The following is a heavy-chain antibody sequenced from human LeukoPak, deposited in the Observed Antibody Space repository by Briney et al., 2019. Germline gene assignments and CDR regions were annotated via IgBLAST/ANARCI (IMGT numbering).Heavy chain of an antibody. J-gene: IGHJ4*02. CDR1: GFTFSWYG. Sequence: GGSLRLSCLGSGFTFSWYGMNWVRQAPGRGLEYVSAISKNGGNTYYVDSVKGRFTISRDNSRNTLYLQMNSLRVEDTAVYFCVKDLSDRDVDYWGQGTLVTVSS. CDR2: ISKNGGNT. CDR3: VKDLSDRDVDY. V-gene: IGHV3-64D*06. D-gene: IGHD2-21*02.